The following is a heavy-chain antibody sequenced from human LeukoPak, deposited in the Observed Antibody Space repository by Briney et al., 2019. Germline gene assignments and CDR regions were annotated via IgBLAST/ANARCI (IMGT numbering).Heavy chain of an antibody. CDR3: AKSGIEAAGSLVYFDY. D-gene: IGHD6-13*01. V-gene: IGHV3-30*18. CDR1: GFTFSSYG. J-gene: IGHJ4*02. Sequence: GRSLRLSCAASGFTFSSYGMHWVRQAPGKGLECVAIISYDGGNKYYTDSVKGRFTISRDSSKNTLYLQMNSLRAEDTAVYYCAKSGIEAAGSLVYFDYWGQGTLVTASS. CDR2: ISYDGGNK.